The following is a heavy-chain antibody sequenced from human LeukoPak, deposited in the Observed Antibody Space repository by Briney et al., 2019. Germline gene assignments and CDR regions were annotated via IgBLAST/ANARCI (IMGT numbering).Heavy chain of an antibody. CDR2: FDPEDGET. Sequence: ASVKVSCKVSGHTLTELSMHWVRQAPGKGLEWMGGFDPEDGETIYAQKFQGRVTMAEDTSTDTAYMELSSLRSEDTAVYYCATGMVRVIDAFDIWGQGTMVTVSS. J-gene: IGHJ3*02. V-gene: IGHV1-24*01. CDR3: ATGMVRVIDAFDI. D-gene: IGHD3-10*01. CDR1: GHTLTELS.